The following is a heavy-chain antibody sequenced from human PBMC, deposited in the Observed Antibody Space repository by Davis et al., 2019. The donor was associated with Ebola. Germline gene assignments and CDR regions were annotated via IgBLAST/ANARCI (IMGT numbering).Heavy chain of an antibody. D-gene: IGHD4-17*01. CDR2: LGTSADT. CDR3: ARRLYGDYGSALDM. V-gene: IGHV3-23*01. Sequence: GESLKISCAASGFVCRNYVMSWVRQAPGKGLEWVSTLGTSADTYYADSVKGRFTTSRDNSKNTLYLQMNSLRIEDTAVYHCARRLYGDYGSALDMWGQGTMVIVSS. CDR1: GFVCRNYV. J-gene: IGHJ3*02.